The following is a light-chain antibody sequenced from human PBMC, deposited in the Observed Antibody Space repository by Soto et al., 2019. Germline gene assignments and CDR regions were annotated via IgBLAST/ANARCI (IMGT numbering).Light chain of an antibody. Sequence: QSALTQPASVSGSPGQSITISCTGTSSDVGGYNYVSWYQQHPGKAPKLMIYDVSNRPSGVSNRFSGSKSGNTASLTISGLKAEDEADYYCNSYKRSSTHDDVFGTRNKVTVL. CDR2: DVS. CDR3: NSYKRSSTHDDV. V-gene: IGLV2-14*01. CDR1: SSDVGGYNY. J-gene: IGLJ1*01.